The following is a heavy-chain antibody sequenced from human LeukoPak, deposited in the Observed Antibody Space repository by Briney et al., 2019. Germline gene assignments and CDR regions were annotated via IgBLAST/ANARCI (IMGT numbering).Heavy chain of an antibody. CDR2: MNPNSGNT. Sequence: ASVKVSCKASGYTFTSYDINWVRQATGQGLEWMGWMNPNSGNTGYAQKFQGRVTMTRNTPISTAYMELSSLRSEDTAVYYCARGGYYDSSGYYYGFDYWGQGTLVTVSS. CDR3: ARGGYYDSSGYYYGFDY. V-gene: IGHV1-8*01. D-gene: IGHD3-22*01. CDR1: GYTFTSYD. J-gene: IGHJ4*02.